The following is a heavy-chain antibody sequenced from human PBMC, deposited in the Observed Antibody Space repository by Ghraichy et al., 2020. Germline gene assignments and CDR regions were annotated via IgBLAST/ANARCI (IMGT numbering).Heavy chain of an antibody. Sequence: SETLSLTCTVSGGSISSYYWSWIRQPPGKGLEWIGYIYYSGSTNYNPSLKSRVTITVDTSKNQFSLKLSSVTAADTAVYYWARGYIVVPAATLPDPWGQGTVVTVSS. J-gene: IGHJ5*02. CDR3: ARGYIVVPAATLPDP. V-gene: IGHV4-59*01. CDR2: IYYSGST. CDR1: GGSISSYY. D-gene: IGHD2-2*01.